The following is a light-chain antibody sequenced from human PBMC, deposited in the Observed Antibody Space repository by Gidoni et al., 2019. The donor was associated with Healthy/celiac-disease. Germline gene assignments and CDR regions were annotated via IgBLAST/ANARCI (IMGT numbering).Light chain of an antibody. V-gene: IGKV1-39*01. CDR3: QQSYSTPRT. CDR1: QSISSY. Sequence: DIQMTQSPSPLSASVGDRVTITCRASQSISSYLNWYQQKPVKAPKLLIYASASLQSGVPSRFSGSGSGTDFTLTISSLQPEDFATYSCQQSYSTPRTFGQGTKVEIK. J-gene: IGKJ1*01. CDR2: ASA.